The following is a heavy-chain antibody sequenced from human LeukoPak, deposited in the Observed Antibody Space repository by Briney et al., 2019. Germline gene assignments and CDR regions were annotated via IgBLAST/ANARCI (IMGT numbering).Heavy chain of an antibody. CDR3: AKQRDSGSLFDP. J-gene: IGHJ5*02. Sequence: PGGSLRLSCAASGFTFSSYAMSWVRQAPGKGLEWVSAISGSGGSTYYADSVKGRFTISRDNSKNTLYLQMNSLRDEDKAVYYCAKQRDSGSLFDPWGQGTLVTVSS. CDR2: ISGSGGST. V-gene: IGHV3-23*01. CDR1: GFTFSSYA. D-gene: IGHD3-10*01.